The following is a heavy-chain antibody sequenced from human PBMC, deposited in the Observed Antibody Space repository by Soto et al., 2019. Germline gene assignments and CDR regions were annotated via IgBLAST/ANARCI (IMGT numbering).Heavy chain of an antibody. CDR3: ARETVAGIDY. Sequence: SETLSLTCTVSGGSISSYYWSWIRQPPGKGLEWIGYIYYSGSTNYNPSLKSRVTISVDTSKNQFSLKLSSVTAADTAVYYCARETVAGIDYWGQGTLVTVSS. V-gene: IGHV4-59*01. CDR2: IYYSGST. J-gene: IGHJ4*02. D-gene: IGHD6-19*01. CDR1: GGSISSYY.